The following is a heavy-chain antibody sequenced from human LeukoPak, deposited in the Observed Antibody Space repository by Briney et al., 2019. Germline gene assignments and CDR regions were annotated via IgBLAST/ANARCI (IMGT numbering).Heavy chain of an antibody. CDR3: AAFRLRIQLWIDY. CDR2: IHYSGST. CDR1: GGSISSYY. Sequence: SETLSLTCTVSGGSISSYYWSWIRQPPGKGLEWIGYIHYSGSTNYNPSLKSRVTISVDTSKNQFSLKLSSVTAADTAVYYCAAFRLRIQLWIDYWGQGTLVTVSS. J-gene: IGHJ4*02. V-gene: IGHV4-59*08. D-gene: IGHD5-18*01.